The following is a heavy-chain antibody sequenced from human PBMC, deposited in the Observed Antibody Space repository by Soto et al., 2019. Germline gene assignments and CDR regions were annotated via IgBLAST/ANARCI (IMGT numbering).Heavy chain of an antibody. CDR2: IYHSGST. CDR3: AGCMAAAGPIDC. J-gene: IGHJ4*02. D-gene: IGHD6-13*01. Sequence: QVQLQESGPGLVKPSGTLSLTCAVSGGSISSSNWWSWVRQPPGKGLEWIGEIYHSGSTNYNPSQHSRATISVAKPKNQFSLKLSSVTAADTAVYYCAGCMAAAGPIDCWGQGTLVTVSS. CDR1: GGSISSSNW. V-gene: IGHV4-4*02.